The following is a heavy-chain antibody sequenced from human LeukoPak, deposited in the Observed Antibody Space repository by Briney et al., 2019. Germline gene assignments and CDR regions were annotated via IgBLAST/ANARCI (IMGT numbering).Heavy chain of an antibody. CDR3: ARVVEDSSGYDDHFDY. CDR2: ISSSSSTI. Sequence: GGSLRLSCAASGFTFSSYSMNWVRQAPGKGLEWVSYISSSSSTIYYADSVKGRFTISRDNAKNSLYLQMNSLRDEDTAVYYCARVVEDSSGYDDHFDYWGQGTLVTVSS. CDR1: GFTFSSYS. V-gene: IGHV3-48*02. J-gene: IGHJ4*02. D-gene: IGHD3-22*01.